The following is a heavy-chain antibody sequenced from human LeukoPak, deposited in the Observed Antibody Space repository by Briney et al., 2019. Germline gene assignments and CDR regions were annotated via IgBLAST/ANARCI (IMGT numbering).Heavy chain of an antibody. D-gene: IGHD5-24*01. Sequence: SETLSLTCTVSGGFISSSGDYWGWIRQPPGKGLEWIGSIYHSGSTFYNPSLESRVTISVDTSKNQFSLKVRSVTAADTAVYYCARQYGDGFTPSYIYYGMDVWGQGTTVTVSS. J-gene: IGHJ6*02. V-gene: IGHV4-39*01. CDR3: ARQYGDGFTPSYIYYGMDV. CDR2: IYHSGST. CDR1: GGFISSSGDY.